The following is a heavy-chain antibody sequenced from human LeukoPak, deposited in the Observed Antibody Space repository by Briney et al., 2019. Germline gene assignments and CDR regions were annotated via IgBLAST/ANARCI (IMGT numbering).Heavy chain of an antibody. V-gene: IGHV3-53*01. CDR1: GFTVSSNY. Sequence: GGSLRLSCAASGFTVSSNYMNWVRQAPGKGLEWVSVIYGGGKTYYADSVKGRFTLSRDDSKNMLFLQMNSLRVEDTAVYYCARDQATMIRNGFDVWGQGIAVTVSS. CDR2: IYGGGKT. D-gene: IGHD3-10*01. J-gene: IGHJ6*02. CDR3: ARDQATMIRNGFDV.